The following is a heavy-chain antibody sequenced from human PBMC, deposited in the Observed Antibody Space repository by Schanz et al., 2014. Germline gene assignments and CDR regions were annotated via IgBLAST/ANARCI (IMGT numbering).Heavy chain of an antibody. J-gene: IGHJ5*02. CDR1: GFTFSDYY. CDR3: ARGRGCTGGSCYSWFDL. D-gene: IGHD2-15*01. V-gene: IGHV3-11*01. CDR2: IGGSGDST. Sequence: QVQLVESGGGLVKPGGSLRLSCAASGFTFSDYYMSWIRQAPGKGLEWVSGIGGSGDSTHYADSVKGRFTISRDNAKNSVFLQMNRLRAEDTAVYYCARGRGCTGGSCYSWFDLWGQGTLVTVAS.